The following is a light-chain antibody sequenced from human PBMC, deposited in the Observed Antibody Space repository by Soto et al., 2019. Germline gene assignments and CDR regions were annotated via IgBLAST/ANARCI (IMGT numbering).Light chain of an antibody. CDR1: QYIITC. CDR2: GAS. Sequence: SQMPQSPSSVSASVGDRVTITCRASQYIITCLSWYDHKPVKAPKLLIYGASMLQGGVPSRLRGRRSGTHFSLTISRREPQNFAPYYCPQANSVPPITFGPPTRL. V-gene: IGKV1-12*01. J-gene: IGKJ5*01. CDR3: PQANSVPPIT.